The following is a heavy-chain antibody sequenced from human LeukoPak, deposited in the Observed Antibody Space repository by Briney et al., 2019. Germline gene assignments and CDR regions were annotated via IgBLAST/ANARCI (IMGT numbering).Heavy chain of an antibody. J-gene: IGHJ4*02. CDR1: GFTFSSYS. D-gene: IGHD3-3*01. Sequence: GSLRLSCAASGFTFSSYSMNWVRQAPGKGLEWVSSISSSSSYIYYADSVKGRFTISRDNAKNSLYLQMNSLRAEDTAVYYCAKLSRYYDFWSGYRYWGQGTLVTVSS. CDR2: ISSSSSYI. V-gene: IGHV3-21*04. CDR3: AKLSRYYDFWSGYRY.